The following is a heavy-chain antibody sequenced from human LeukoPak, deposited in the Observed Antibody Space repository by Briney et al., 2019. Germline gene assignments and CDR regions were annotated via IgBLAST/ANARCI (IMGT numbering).Heavy chain of an antibody. J-gene: IGHJ6*04. Sequence: GPSVKVSCKASGGTFSSYAISWVRQAPGQGLEWMGGIIPIFGTANYAQKFQGRVTITADKSTSTAYMELSSLRSEDTAVYYCARAVTMVRGVIMDYCYGMDVWGKGTTVTVSS. CDR1: GGTFSSYA. CDR3: ARAVTMVRGVIMDYCYGMDV. D-gene: IGHD3-10*01. CDR2: IIPIFGTA. V-gene: IGHV1-69*06.